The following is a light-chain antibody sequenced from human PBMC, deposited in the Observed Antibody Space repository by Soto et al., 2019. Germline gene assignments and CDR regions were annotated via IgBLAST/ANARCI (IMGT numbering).Light chain of an antibody. CDR2: DAS. CDR1: QSVKNNN. CDR3: EQYGSTPLT. J-gene: IGKJ4*01. V-gene: IGKV3-20*01. Sequence: EIVLKQSPDTLSLSPRERATLSCRASQSVKNNNLAWYQQKPGQTPRFLIYDASSRATGITDRFSGSGSGTDFNLTIRKLESEDLAVDYCEQYGSTPLTCCGGTKLDIK.